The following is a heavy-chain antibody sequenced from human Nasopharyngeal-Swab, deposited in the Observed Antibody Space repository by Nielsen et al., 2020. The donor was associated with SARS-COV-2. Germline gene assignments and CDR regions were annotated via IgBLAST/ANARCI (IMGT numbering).Heavy chain of an antibody. CDR3: ARAEPYDFWSGYMPFYGMDV. CDR2: IYYSGST. Sequence: WIRQPPGKGLEWIGYIYYSGSTNYNPSLKSRVTISVDTSENQFSLKLSSVTAADTAVYYCARAEPYDFWSGYMPFYGMDVWGQGTTVTVSS. D-gene: IGHD3-3*01. J-gene: IGHJ6*02. V-gene: IGHV4-59*01.